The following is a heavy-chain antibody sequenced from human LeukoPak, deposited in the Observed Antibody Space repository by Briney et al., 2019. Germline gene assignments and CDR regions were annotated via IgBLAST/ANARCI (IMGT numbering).Heavy chain of an antibody. CDR2: IKQDGSEK. CDR3: ARRGTSSSWAHFDY. CDR1: GFTFSSYW. Sequence: GSLRLSYAASGFTFSSYWMTWVRQAPGKGLEWVAKIKQDGSEKYYVDSVKGRFTISRDNAKNSPYLQMNSLGAEDTAVYYCARRGTSSSWAHFDYWGQGTLVTVSS. V-gene: IGHV3-7*05. J-gene: IGHJ4*02. D-gene: IGHD6-13*01.